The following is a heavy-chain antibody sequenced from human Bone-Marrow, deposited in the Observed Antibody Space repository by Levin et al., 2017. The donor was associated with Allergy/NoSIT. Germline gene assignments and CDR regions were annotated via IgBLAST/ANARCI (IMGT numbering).Heavy chain of an antibody. CDR2: ISYDGSKK. J-gene: IGHJ3*02. CDR3: ARDRFEDYFETSASAFNM. D-gene: IGHD3-22*01. CDR1: GFTFNTYA. V-gene: IGHV3-30*04. Sequence: SCAASGFTFNTYAFHWVRQAPGKGLEWVAVISYDGSKKYYADSVKGRFTISRDTSKSTLYLQMNSLRAEDTAVYYCARDRFEDYFETSASAFNMWGPGTMVTVSS.